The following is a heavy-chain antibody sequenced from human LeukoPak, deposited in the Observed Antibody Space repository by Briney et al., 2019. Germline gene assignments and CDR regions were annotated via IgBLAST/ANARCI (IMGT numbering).Heavy chain of an antibody. CDR3: AKDDGYYYGSGPFDY. J-gene: IGHJ4*02. CDR2: IRYDGSNK. CDR1: GFTLSSYG. D-gene: IGHD3-10*01. Sequence: GGSLRLSCAASGFTLSSYGMHWDRQAPGKGLEWVAFIRYDGSNKYYADSVKGRFTISRDNSKNTLYLQMNSLRAEDTAVYYCAKDDGYYYGSGPFDYWGQGTLVTVSS. V-gene: IGHV3-30*02.